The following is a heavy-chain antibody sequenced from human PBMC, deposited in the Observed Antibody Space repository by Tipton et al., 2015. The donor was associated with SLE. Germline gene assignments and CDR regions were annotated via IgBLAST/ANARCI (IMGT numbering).Heavy chain of an antibody. CDR3: ARDAGGSLGMESYYYYMDV. D-gene: IGHD7-27*01. CDR1: GGSISSYY. Sequence: TLSLTCTVSGGSISSYYWAWIRQPPGTGLEWIGYNYYNGDTNSNASLKSRVTISADTSKNQFSLNLSSVTAADTAVYYCARDAGGSLGMESYYYYMDVRGKGTTVTVSS. CDR2: NYYNGDT. V-gene: IGHV4-59*01. J-gene: IGHJ6*03.